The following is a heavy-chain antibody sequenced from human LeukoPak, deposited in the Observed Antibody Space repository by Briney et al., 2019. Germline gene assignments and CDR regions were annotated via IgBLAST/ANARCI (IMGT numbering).Heavy chain of an antibody. CDR2: IIPIFGTA. J-gene: IGHJ5*02. Sequence: SVKVSCKASGGTFSSYAISWVRQAPGQGPEWMGGIIPIFGTANYAQKFQGRVTITADESTSTAYMELSSLRSEDTAVYYCARVEDTRMSRLFDPWGQGTLVTVSS. CDR1: GGTFSSYA. V-gene: IGHV1-69*13. CDR3: ARVEDTRMSRLFDP. D-gene: IGHD3-22*01.